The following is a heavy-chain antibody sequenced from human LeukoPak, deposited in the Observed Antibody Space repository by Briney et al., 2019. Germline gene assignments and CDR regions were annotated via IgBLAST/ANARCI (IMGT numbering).Heavy chain of an antibody. CDR2: ISAYNGNT. V-gene: IGHV1-18*01. CDR3: ARVPEYSNKLYFDY. D-gene: IGHD6-6*01. CDR1: GYTFTSYG. Sequence: GASVKVSCKASGYTFTSYGISWVRQAPGQGREWMGWISAYNGNTNYAQKLQGRVNMTTDPSTRTAYMELRSLRSDDTAVYYCARVPEYSNKLYFDYWGQGTLVTVSS. J-gene: IGHJ4*02.